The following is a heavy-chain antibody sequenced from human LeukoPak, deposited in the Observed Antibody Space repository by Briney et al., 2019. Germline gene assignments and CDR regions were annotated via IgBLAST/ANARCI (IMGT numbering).Heavy chain of an antibody. Sequence: ASVKVSCKVSGYTLTELSMHWVRQAPGKGLEWMGGFDPEDGETIYAQKFQGRVTMTEDTSTDTAYMELSSLRSKDTAVYYCATAEDIVVAPDYWGQGTLVTVSS. CDR2: FDPEDGET. CDR1: GYTLTELS. V-gene: IGHV1-24*01. J-gene: IGHJ4*02. D-gene: IGHD2-2*01. CDR3: ATAEDIVVAPDY.